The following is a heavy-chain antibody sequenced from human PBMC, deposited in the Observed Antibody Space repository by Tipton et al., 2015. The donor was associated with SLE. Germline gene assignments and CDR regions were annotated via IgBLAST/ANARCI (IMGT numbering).Heavy chain of an antibody. D-gene: IGHD3-10*01. J-gene: IGHJ4*02. CDR1: GDSISSVAYY. CDR3: ARTSGSYMDY. V-gene: IGHV4-31*03. Sequence: TLSLTCTVSGDSISSVAYYWNWIRQHPGKGLEWIGNIYYSGSTYYNPSLKSRVTVSLDTSKNQFSLNLISVTVADTAVYYCARTSGSYMDYWGQGTLVTVSS. CDR2: IYYSGST.